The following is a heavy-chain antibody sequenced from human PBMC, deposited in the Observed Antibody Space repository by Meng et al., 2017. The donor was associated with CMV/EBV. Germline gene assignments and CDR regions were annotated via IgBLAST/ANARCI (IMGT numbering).Heavy chain of an antibody. D-gene: IGHD1-26*01. CDR2: IRYDGSNK. CDR3: ARGNTINSGSYFYYFDY. V-gene: IGHV3-30*02. J-gene: IGHJ4*02. Sequence: GESLKISCAASGFTFSSYGMHWVRQAPGKGLEWVAFIRYDGSNKYYADSVKGRFTISRDNSKNTLYLQMNSLRAEDTAVYYCARGNTINSGSYFYYFDYWGQGTLVTVSS. CDR1: GFTFSSYG.